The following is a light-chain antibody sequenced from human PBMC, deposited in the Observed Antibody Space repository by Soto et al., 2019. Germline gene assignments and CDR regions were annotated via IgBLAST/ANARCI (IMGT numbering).Light chain of an antibody. V-gene: IGKV1D-16*01. Sequence: DIQMTQSPSSLSASVGDKVSITCRASRDSGRSLAWYQQKPDTAAASLIFGASPLRSGVTPRFSGSGSCTDFTLSVNNLQPEEYSTYYCPQYHSYPVTFGGGTEVEIK. CDR3: PQYHSYPVT. CDR2: GAS. CDR1: RDSGRS. J-gene: IGKJ4*01.